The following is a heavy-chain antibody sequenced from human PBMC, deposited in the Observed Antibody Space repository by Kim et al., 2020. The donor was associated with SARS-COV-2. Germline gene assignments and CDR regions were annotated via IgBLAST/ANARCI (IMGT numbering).Heavy chain of an antibody. CDR2: INHSGST. Sequence: SETLSLTCAVYGGSFSGYYWSWIRQPPGKGLEWIGEINHSGSTNYNPSLKSRVTISVDTSKNQFSLKLRSVTAADPAVYYCARGQRTNCDYWGQGTLVTVSS. CDR1: GGSFSGYY. J-gene: IGHJ4*02. CDR3: ARGQRTNCDY. V-gene: IGHV4-34*01.